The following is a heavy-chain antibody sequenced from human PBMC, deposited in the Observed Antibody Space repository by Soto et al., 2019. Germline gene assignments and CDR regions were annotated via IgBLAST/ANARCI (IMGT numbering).Heavy chain of an antibody. Sequence: SETLSLTCAVYGGSFSGYYWTWIRQPPGTGLEWIGEINHSGSTNYNPSLKSRVTISVDNSKNTLYLQMNSLRAEDTAIYYCAKDMASNAYFDYWGQGTLVTVSS. D-gene: IGHD4-4*01. CDR1: GGSFSGYY. CDR2: INHSGST. J-gene: IGHJ4*02. V-gene: IGHV4-34*01. CDR3: AKDMASNAYFDY.